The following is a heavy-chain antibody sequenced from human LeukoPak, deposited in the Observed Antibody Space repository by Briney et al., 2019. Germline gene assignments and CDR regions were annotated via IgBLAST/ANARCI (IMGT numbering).Heavy chain of an antibody. CDR2: IYSDGDT. Sequence: SETLSLTCTVSGDSITSGSYYWGWIRQTPGKGLEWIGNIYSDGDTSFNPSLKSRVTMSVDTSKNQFSLKLSSVTAADTAVYYCARVSRRGYSGYYYYYMDVWGKGTTVTVSS. V-gene: IGHV4-39*07. D-gene: IGHD5-12*01. J-gene: IGHJ6*03. CDR3: ARVSRRGYSGYYYYYMDV. CDR1: GDSITSGSYY.